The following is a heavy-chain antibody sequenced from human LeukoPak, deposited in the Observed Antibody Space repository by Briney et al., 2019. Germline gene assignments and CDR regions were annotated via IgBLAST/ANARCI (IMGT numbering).Heavy chain of an antibody. J-gene: IGHJ4*02. CDR2: IYSGGST. D-gene: IGHD1-14*01. CDR3: AREILGGFNPGAY. CDR1: GFTVSSNY. V-gene: IGHV3-53*01. Sequence: AGGSLRLSCAASGFTVSSNYMSWVRQAPGKGLEWVSVIYSGGSTYYADSVKGRFTISRDNSKNTLYLQMNSLRAEDTAVYYCAREILGGFNPGAYWGQGTLVTVSS.